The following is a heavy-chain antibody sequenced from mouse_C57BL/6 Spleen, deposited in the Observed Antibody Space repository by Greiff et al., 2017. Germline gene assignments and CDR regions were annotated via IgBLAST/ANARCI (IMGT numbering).Heavy chain of an antibody. D-gene: IGHD2-3*01. Sequence: VQLQQSGPELVKPGASVKIPCKASGYTFTDYNMDWVQQSHGQSLEWIGDINPNNGGTIYTPKFQGKATITADTSSSTAYMQLRSLTSEDTAVYYCARGDDGYKGYFDVWGTGTTVTVSS. CDR2: INPNNGGT. V-gene: IGHV1-18*01. CDR1: GYTFTDYN. J-gene: IGHJ1*03. CDR3: ARGDDGYKGYFDV.